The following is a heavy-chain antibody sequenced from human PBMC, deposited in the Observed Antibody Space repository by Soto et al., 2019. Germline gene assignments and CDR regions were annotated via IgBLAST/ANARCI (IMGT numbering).Heavy chain of an antibody. CDR3: ARGTMIPRLEFDY. Sequence: QVQLVESGGGVVQPGRSLRLSCAASGFTFSSYAMHWVRQAPGKGLEWVAVISYDGSNKYYADSVKGRFTISRDNSKNTLYLRMNSLRAEDTAVYYCARGTMIPRLEFDYWGQGTLVTVSS. D-gene: IGHD3-22*01. V-gene: IGHV3-30-3*01. CDR2: ISYDGSNK. J-gene: IGHJ4*02. CDR1: GFTFSSYA.